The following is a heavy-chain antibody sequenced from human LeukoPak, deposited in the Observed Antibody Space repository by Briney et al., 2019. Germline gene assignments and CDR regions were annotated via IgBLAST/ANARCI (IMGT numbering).Heavy chain of an antibody. V-gene: IGHV1-2*02. CDR3: ATLGRKRIAVAEEYFQH. D-gene: IGHD6-19*01. CDR2: INPNSGGT. J-gene: IGHJ1*01. Sequence: GASVKVSCKASGYTFTGYYMHWVRQAPGQGLEWMGWINPNSGGTNYAQKFQGRVTMTRDTSISTAYMELSRLRSDDTAVYYCATLGRKRIAVAEEYFQHWGQSTLVTVSS. CDR1: GYTFTGYY.